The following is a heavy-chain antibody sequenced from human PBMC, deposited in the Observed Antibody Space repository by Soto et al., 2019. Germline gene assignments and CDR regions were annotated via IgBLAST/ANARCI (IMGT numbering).Heavy chain of an antibody. Sequence: SGGSLTLSCTASRFSISDFGMSWVRQGPEKGLEWLGRIKSKYDGVPEEYAAAVKGRFVDSGYDSKYTVYLQMITLKTEDTAVYYCNTEGVWGQGTTVTVSS. V-gene: IGHV3-15*01. J-gene: IGHJ6*02. CDR3: NTEGV. CDR2: IKSKYDGVPE. CDR1: RFSISDFG.